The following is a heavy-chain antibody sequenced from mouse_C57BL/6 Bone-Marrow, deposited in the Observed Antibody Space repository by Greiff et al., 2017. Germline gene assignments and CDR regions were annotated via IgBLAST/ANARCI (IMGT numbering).Heavy chain of an antibody. CDR2: IFPGSGST. D-gene: IGHD2-3*01. CDR3: ARRGWLLLYYAMDY. Sequence: QVQLQQSGPELVKPGASVKISCKASGYTFTDYYINWVKQRPGQGLEWIGWIFPGSGSTYYNGKFKGKATLTADKSSSTAYMQLSSLTSEDSAVYFCARRGWLLLYYAMDYWGQGTSVTVSS. CDR1: GYTFTDYY. J-gene: IGHJ4*01. V-gene: IGHV1-75*01.